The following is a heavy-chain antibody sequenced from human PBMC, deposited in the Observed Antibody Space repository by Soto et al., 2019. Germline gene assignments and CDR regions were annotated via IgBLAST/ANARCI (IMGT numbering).Heavy chain of an antibody. V-gene: IGHV3-7*03. CDR2: INNDGSEK. J-gene: IGHJ6*01. CDR3: ARDGETSSSYVYYYYYGMDV. CDR1: GFTFSSYW. Sequence: PGGSLRLSCPASGFTFSSYWMSWVRQAPGKGLEWVANINNDGSEKYYVDSVEGRFTISGGNPENSLYLQMNSLRAEDTAVYYCARDGETSSSYVYYYYYGMDVWGQGTTVNVSS. D-gene: IGHD6-6*01.